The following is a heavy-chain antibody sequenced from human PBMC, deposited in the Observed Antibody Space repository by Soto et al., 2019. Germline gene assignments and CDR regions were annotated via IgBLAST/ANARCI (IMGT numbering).Heavy chain of an antibody. J-gene: IGHJ4*02. V-gene: IGHV4-39*01. CDR1: GGSISSSSYY. CDR3: ARQEVDTAMAPDY. Sequence: PSETLSLTCTVSGGSISSSSYYWGWIRQPPGKGLEWIGSIYYSGSTYYNPSLKSRVTISVDTSKNQFSLKLSSVTAADTAVYYCARQEVDTAMAPDYWGQGTLVTVSS. CDR2: IYYSGST. D-gene: IGHD5-18*01.